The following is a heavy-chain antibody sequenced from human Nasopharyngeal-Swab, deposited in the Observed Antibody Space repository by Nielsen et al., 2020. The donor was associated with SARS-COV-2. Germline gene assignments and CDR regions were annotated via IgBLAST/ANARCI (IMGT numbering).Heavy chain of an antibody. V-gene: IGHV4-61*01. Sequence: SETLSLTCTVSGGSVSSGSYYWSWIRQPPGKGLEWIGYIYYSGSTNYNPSLKSRVTISVDTSKNQFSLKLSSVTAADTAVYYCAGDKYNWNYPDAFDIWGQGTMVTVSS. D-gene: IGHD1-7*01. CDR1: GGSVSSGSYY. CDR2: IYYSGST. CDR3: AGDKYNWNYPDAFDI. J-gene: IGHJ3*02.